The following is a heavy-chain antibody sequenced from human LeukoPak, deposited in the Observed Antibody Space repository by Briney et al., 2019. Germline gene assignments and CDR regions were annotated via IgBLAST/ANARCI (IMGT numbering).Heavy chain of an antibody. J-gene: IGHJ4*02. CDR1: GGSISSSSYY. V-gene: IGHV4-39*01. CDR2: IYYSGST. D-gene: IGHD2-21*02. Sequence: SETLSLTCTVSGGSISSSSYYWGWIRQPPGKGLEWIGSIYYSGSTYYNPSLKSRVTISVDTSKNQFSLKLNSVTAADTAVYHCAGLVVGTATIGYWGQGTLVTVSS. CDR3: AGLVVGTATIGY.